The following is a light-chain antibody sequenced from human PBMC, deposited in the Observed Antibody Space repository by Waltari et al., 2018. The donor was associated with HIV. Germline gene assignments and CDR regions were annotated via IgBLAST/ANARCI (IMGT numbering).Light chain of an antibody. CDR2: SNN. V-gene: IGLV1-44*01. J-gene: IGLJ1*01. CDR1: TSNIGGNN. Sequence: QSVLAQPPSASGTPGQRVTISCSGSTSNIGGNNVSWYQQLPGTAPKLLIYSNNDRPSGVPDRLSGSTSGTSASLVISGLQSEDEADYYCAAWDDSLKGGAFGTGTKVTVL. CDR3: AAWDDSLKGGA.